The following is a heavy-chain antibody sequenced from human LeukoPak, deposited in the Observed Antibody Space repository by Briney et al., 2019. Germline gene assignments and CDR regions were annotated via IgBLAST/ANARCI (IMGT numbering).Heavy chain of an antibody. V-gene: IGHV1-69*05. Sequence: SVKVSCKASGGTFSSYAISWVRQAPGQGLEWMGGIIPIFGTANYAQKFQGRVTITTDESTSTAYMELSSLRSEDTAVYYCARERGYCSSTSCYMAYYFDYWGQGTLVTVSS. J-gene: IGHJ4*02. CDR3: ARERGYCSSTSCYMAYYFDY. D-gene: IGHD2-2*02. CDR1: GGTFSSYA. CDR2: IIPIFGTA.